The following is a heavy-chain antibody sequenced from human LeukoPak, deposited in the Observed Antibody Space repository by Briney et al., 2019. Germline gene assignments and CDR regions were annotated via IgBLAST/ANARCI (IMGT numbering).Heavy chain of an antibody. J-gene: IGHJ4*02. CDR3: ARVAAGYSVNYFDY. CDR2: ISYDGSNK. D-gene: IGHD4-23*01. V-gene: IGHV3-30*04. CDR1: GFTFSSYA. Sequence: AGGSLRLSCAASGFTFSSYAMHWVRQAPGKGLEWVAVISYDGSNKYYADSVKGRFTISRDNSKNTLYLQMNSLRAEDTAVYYCARVAAGYSVNYFDYWGQGTLVTVSS.